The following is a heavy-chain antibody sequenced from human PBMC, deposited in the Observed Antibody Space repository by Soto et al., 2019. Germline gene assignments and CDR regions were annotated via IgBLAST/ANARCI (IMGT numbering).Heavy chain of an antibody. CDR1: GASISGFY. CDR2: IYATVTT. V-gene: IGHV4-4*07. D-gene: IGHD1-1*01. CDR3: VRDGKKTLRDWFDP. Sequence: XETLSLICTVSGASISGFYWSWIRKSAGKGLEWIGRIYATVTTDYNPSLKSRVMMSVDTSKKQFSLKLRSVTAADTAVYYCVRDGKKTLRDWFDPWGQGISVTVSS. J-gene: IGHJ5*02.